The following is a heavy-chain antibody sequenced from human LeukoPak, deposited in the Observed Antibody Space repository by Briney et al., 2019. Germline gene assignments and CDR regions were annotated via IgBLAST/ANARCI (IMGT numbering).Heavy chain of an antibody. CDR2: INHSGST. D-gene: IGHD3-10*01. CDR1: GGSFRRYY. Sequence: PSDTLSLICAVYGGSFRRYYWSWTRQPPGKGLEWNVEINHSGSTNHNPSLKSRVTISVDTAKNQFSLKLSSVTAADTAVYYCARGRGITMVRDLDYWGQGTLVTVSS. CDR3: ARGRGITMVRDLDY. J-gene: IGHJ4*02. V-gene: IGHV4-34*01.